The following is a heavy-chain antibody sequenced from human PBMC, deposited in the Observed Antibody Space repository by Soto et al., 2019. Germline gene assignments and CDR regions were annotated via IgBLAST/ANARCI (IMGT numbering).Heavy chain of an antibody. CDR2: IIPIFGTA. D-gene: IGHD2-8*01. Sequence: SVKVSCKASGVTFSSYAISWVRQAPGQGLEWMGGIIPIFGTANYAQKFQGRVTITADESTSTAYMELSSLRSEDTAVYYCARDAQPYCTNGVCYTTFVYWGQGTLVTVSS. CDR1: GVTFSSYA. J-gene: IGHJ4*02. CDR3: ARDAQPYCTNGVCYTTFVY. V-gene: IGHV1-69*13.